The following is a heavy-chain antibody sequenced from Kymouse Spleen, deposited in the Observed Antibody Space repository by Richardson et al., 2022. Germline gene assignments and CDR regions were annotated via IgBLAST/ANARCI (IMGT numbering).Heavy chain of an antibody. Sequence: QVQLQESGPGLVKPSETLSLTCTVSGGSISSYYWSWIRQPPGKGLEWIGYIYYSGSTNYNPSLKSRVTISVDTSKNQFSLKLSSVTAADTAVYYCARMGWMTYYYGMDVWGQGTTVTVSS. CDR3: ARMGWMTYYYGMDV. CDR2: IYYSGST. V-gene: IGHV4-59*01. CDR1: GGSISSYY. D-gene: IGHD6-19*01. J-gene: IGHJ6*02.